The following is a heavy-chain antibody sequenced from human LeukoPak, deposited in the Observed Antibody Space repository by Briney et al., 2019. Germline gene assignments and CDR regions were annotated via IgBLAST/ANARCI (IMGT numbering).Heavy chain of an antibody. J-gene: IGHJ6*02. CDR3: ARDLESVRLDV. CDR1: RFTFRNHG. CDR2: IWYDGSNK. V-gene: IGHV3-33*01. D-gene: IGHD4-17*01. Sequence: GGSLRLSCAAPRFTFRNHGMHWVRQAPGKGLEWVAVIWYDGSNKYYADSVKGRFTISRDNSKNTLYLQMNSLRAEDTAVYYCARDLESVRLDVWGQGTTVTVSS.